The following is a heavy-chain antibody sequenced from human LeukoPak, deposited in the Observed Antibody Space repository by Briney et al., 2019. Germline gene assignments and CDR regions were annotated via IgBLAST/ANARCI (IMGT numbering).Heavy chain of an antibody. D-gene: IGHD1-26*01. V-gene: IGHV1-2*02. J-gene: IGHJ5*02. CDR1: GCTFTDYY. CDR2: INHLSGGT. CDR3: ATSIPYNGSCLLVQLA. Sequence: ASVKVSCKASGCTFTDYYMRWVRQDPGQGLEWLGWINHLSGGTNYAQKLKGRVTMSRDTSISTAYMELSRLRSDVTAVYYCATSIPYNGSCLLVQLAWVRGANVADSS.